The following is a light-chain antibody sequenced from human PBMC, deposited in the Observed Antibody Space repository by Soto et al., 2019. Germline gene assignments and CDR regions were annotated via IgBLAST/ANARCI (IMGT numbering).Light chain of an antibody. J-gene: IGKJ5*01. CDR3: QQDYNLPIT. Sequence: EIVMTQSPATLSVSPGERATLSCRASQSVSSNLAWYQQKPGQAPRLLIYGASTRATGIPARFSGSGSGTDFTLTISSLQPEDFAVYYCQQDYNLPITFGQGTRLEIK. V-gene: IGKV3D-15*02. CDR2: GAS. CDR1: QSVSSN.